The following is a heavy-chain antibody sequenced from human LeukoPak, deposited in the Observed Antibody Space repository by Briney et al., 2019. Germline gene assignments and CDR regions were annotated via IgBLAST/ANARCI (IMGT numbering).Heavy chain of an antibody. J-gene: IGHJ2*01. CDR2: IYYSGST. CDR1: GGSISSYY. CDR3: ARTLPGYCSSTSCSYWYFDL. Sequence: SETLSLTCTVSGGSISSYYWSWIRQPPGKGLEWIGYIYYSGSTYYNPSLKSRVTISVDTSKNQFSLKLSSVTAADTAVYYCARTLPGYCSSTSCSYWYFDLWGRGTLVTVSS. V-gene: IGHV4-30-4*08. D-gene: IGHD2-2*01.